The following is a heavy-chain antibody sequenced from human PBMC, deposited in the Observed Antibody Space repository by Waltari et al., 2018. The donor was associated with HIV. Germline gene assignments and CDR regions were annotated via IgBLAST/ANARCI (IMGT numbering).Heavy chain of an antibody. CDR2: INHSGST. D-gene: IGHD2-2*02. CDR1: GGSFRGYY. Sequence: QVQLQQWGAGLLKPSETLSLTCAVYGGSFRGYYWNWLRQPPWEGREWIREINHSGSTNYNPSLKSRVTISVDTSKNQFSLKLSSVTAADTAVYYCAGGRYCSSTSCHNYYYYGMDVWGQGTTVTVSS. V-gene: IGHV4-34*01. CDR3: AGGRYCSSTSCHNYYYYGMDV. J-gene: IGHJ6*02.